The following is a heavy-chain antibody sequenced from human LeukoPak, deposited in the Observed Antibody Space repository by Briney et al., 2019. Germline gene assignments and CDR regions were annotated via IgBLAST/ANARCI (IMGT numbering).Heavy chain of an antibody. CDR1: GFTFSSYS. CDR2: ISSSSSYI. CDR3: ARSHGYSSSYFDY. V-gene: IGHV3-21*01. Sequence: GGSLRLSCAASGFTFSSYSMKWVRQAPGKGLEWVSSISSSSSYIYYADSVKGRFTISRDNAKNSLYLQMNSLRAEDTAVYYCARSHGYSSSYFDYWGQGTLVTVSP. D-gene: IGHD6-13*01. J-gene: IGHJ4*02.